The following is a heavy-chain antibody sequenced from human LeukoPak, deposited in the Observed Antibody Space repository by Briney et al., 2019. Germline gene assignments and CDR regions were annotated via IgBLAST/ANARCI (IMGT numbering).Heavy chain of an antibody. V-gene: IGHV3-7*01. CDR1: GFTFSSYW. Sequence: GGSLRLSCAASGFTFSSYWMTRVRQASGKGLEWVANIKQDESEKYYADSVKGRFTISRDNAQNSLFLQMISLRAEDTAVYHCARIIEGTTRVSNYFYYAIDVWGHGTTVTVSS. CDR3: ARIIEGTTRVSNYFYYAIDV. J-gene: IGHJ6*02. CDR2: IKQDESEK. D-gene: IGHD1-7*01.